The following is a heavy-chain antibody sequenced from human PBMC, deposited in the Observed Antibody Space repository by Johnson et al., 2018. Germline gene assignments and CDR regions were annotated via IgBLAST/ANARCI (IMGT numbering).Heavy chain of an antibody. V-gene: IGHV3-7*01. D-gene: IGHD3-3*01. CDR2: IKQDGREK. Sequence: VQLVQSGGGLVQPGGSXRLSCAASGFTFSSYWMSWVRQAPGKGLEWVANIKQDGREKYYVDSVKGRFTISRDNAKNSLYLQMNSLRSENTAVYYCARDGYYDSWSGYLDAFDIWGQGTMVTVSS. CDR1: GFTFSSYW. J-gene: IGHJ3*02. CDR3: ARDGYYDSWSGYLDAFDI.